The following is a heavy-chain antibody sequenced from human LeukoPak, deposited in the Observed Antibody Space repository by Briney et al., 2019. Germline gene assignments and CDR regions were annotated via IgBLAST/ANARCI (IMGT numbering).Heavy chain of an antibody. CDR3: AREDQLLFDAFDI. J-gene: IGHJ3*02. CDR1: GITFSTYH. CDR2: ISGSGGST. Sequence: GGSLRLSCAASGITFSTYHMSWVRQAPGKGLEWVSVISGSGGSTYYADSVKGRFTNSRDNSKNTLYLQMGGLRVEDMAVYYCAREDQLLFDAFDIWGQGTMVTVSS. V-gene: IGHV3-23*01. D-gene: IGHD2-2*01.